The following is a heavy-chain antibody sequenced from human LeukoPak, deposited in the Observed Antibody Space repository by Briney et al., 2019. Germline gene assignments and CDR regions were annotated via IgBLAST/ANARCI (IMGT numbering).Heavy chain of an antibody. CDR3: AMDMTGLADS. V-gene: IGHV3-74*01. CDR2: INPDGSRT. D-gene: IGHD3-9*01. CDR1: GFTFTTYW. J-gene: IGHJ4*02. Sequence: GGSLRLSCAASGFTFTTYWMHWVRQAPGKGLVWVSRINPDGSRTSYADSVKGRFNISRDNAKNTLYLQMNSLRVEDTAIYYCAMDMTGLADSWGQGTLVSVSS.